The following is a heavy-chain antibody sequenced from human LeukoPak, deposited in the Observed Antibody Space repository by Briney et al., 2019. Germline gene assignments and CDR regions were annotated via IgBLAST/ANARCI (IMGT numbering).Heavy chain of an antibody. V-gene: IGHV3-30*18. J-gene: IGHJ4*02. CDR1: GFTVRNYG. CDR3: ANDDARGFGEPSPYDY. CDR2: FSYEGINT. Sequence: GGSLRLSCAASGFTVRNYGMPWVRPAPGKGLEWVAAFSYEGINTHYGDSGKGRFTISKDNSKNTLYLQLNTLRPEDTAVYYCANDDARGFGEPSPYDYWGQGTRVSVSS. D-gene: IGHD3-10*01.